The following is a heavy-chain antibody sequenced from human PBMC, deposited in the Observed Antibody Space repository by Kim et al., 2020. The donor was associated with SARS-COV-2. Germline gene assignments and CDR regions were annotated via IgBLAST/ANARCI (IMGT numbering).Heavy chain of an antibody. CDR2: ST. V-gene: IGHV4-34*01. CDR3: ARGSVTMIVN. D-gene: IGHD3-22*01. Sequence: STNYNPSLKSRVTISVDTSKNQFSLKLSSVTAADTAVYYCARGSVTMIVNWGQGTLVTVSS. J-gene: IGHJ4*02.